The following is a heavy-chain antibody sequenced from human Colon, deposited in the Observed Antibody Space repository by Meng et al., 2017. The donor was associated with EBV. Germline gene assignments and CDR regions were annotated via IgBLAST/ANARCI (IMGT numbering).Heavy chain of an antibody. J-gene: IGHJ5*02. CDR2: ISAYNGNT. V-gene: IGHV1-18*01. CDR3: ARNRPRGVATGANWFDP. Sequence: QGQLLQSGYELKKAGASVKVSCKASGYTFTSYAMNWVRQAPGQGLEWMGWISAYNGNTNYAQKLQGRVTMTTDTSTSTAYMELRSLRSDDTAVYYCARNRPRGVATGANWFDPWGQGTLVTVSS. CDR1: GYTFTSYA. D-gene: IGHD5-12*01.